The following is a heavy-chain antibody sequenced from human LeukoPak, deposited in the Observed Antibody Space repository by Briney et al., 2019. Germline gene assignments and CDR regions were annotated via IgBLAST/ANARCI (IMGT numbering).Heavy chain of an antibody. CDR2: IYYSGST. V-gene: IGHV4-59*01. CDR1: GGSISNYY. Sequence: PSQTLSLTCAVSGGSISNYYWSWIRQPPGKGLEWIGYIYYSGSTNYNPSLKSRVTISVDTSKNQFSLKLSSVTAADTAVYYCARESGWSGFDSWGQGTLVTVSS. J-gene: IGHJ4*02. CDR3: ARESGWSGFDS. D-gene: IGHD6-19*01.